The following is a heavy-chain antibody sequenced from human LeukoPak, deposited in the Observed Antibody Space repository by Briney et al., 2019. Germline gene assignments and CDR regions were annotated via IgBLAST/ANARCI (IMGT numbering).Heavy chain of an antibody. V-gene: IGHV1-2*02. CDR1: GYTFTCYY. J-gene: IGHJ5*02. CDR2: INPNSGGT. CDR3: ARVPKRGNWFDP. Sequence: ASVKVSCKASGYTFTCYYMHWVRQAPGQGLEGMGWINPNSGGTNYAQKFQGRVTMTRDTSISTAYLELSRLRSDDTAVYYCARVPKRGNWFDPWGQGTLVTVSS.